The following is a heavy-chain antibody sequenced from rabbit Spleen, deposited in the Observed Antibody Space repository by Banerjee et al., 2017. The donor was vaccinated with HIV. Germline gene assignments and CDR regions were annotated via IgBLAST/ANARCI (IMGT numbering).Heavy chain of an antibody. D-gene: IGHD4-1*01. CDR2: INAVTGKP. CDR1: GFTLSSYYM. CDR3: ARSGYVGWGGDGDLMGNKL. V-gene: IGHV1S45*01. Sequence: QEHLKESGGGLVQPGGSLKLSCTASGFTLSSYYMNWVRQAPGKGLEWIACINAVTGKPVYASWVNGRFTISKTSSTMVTLQMTSLTAGDTATYFCARSGYVGWGGDGDLMGNKLWGPGTLVTVS. J-gene: IGHJ6*01.